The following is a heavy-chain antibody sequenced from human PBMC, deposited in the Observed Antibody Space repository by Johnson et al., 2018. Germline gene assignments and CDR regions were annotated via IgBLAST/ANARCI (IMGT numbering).Heavy chain of an antibody. Sequence: EVQLLESGGGLVKPGGSLRLSCAASGFTFSNAWMSWVRPAPGKGLEWVGRIQSKTDGGTTDYAAPVKGRFTISRDASKTTLYLQMNSLKTEDKAVYYCTRLGYPYYYYGMDVWGQGTTVTVSS. D-gene: IGHD2-15*01. CDR3: TRLGYPYYYYGMDV. CDR2: IQSKTDGGTT. J-gene: IGHJ6*02. CDR1: GFTFSNAW. V-gene: IGHV3-15*01.